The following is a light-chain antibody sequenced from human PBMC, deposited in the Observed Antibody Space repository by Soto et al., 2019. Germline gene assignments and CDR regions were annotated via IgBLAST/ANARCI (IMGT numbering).Light chain of an antibody. J-gene: IGKJ4*01. V-gene: IGKV1-39*01. CDR1: QSINNY. CDR2: AAS. CDR3: QQTYTTPLT. Sequence: DIQMTHSPSSLSASVGDRVTITCRASQSINNYLNWYQQKPGKAPELLIYAASSLQSGVPSGFSGSGSGTDFTLTISSLQPEDSATYYCQQTYTTPLTFGGGTKVDIK.